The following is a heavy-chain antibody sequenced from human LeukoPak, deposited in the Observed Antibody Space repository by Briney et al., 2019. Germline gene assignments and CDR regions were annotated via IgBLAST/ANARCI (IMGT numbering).Heavy chain of an antibody. CDR1: GYSFTSYW. V-gene: IGHV5-10-1*01. D-gene: IGHD4-17*01. Sequence: KPGESPRISCKGSGYSFTSYWISWVRQMPGKGLEWMGRIDPSDSYTNYSPSFQGHVTISADKSISTAYLQWSSLKASDTAMYYCASTAYGDYTLDAFDIWGQGTMVTVSS. CDR3: ASTAYGDYTLDAFDI. J-gene: IGHJ3*02. CDR2: IDPSDSYT.